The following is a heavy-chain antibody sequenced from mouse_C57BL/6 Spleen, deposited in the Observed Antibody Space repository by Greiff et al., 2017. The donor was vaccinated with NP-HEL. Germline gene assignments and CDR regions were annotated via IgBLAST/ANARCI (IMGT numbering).Heavy chain of an antibody. CDR3: ARASYGDYERYFDV. Sequence: QVQLQQPGAELVMPGASVKLSCKASGYTFTSYWMHWVKQRPGQGLEWIGEIDPSDSYTNYNQKFQGKSTLTVDQSSSTAYMQHSSLTSEDSAVYYCARASYGDYERYFDVWGTGTTVTVSS. V-gene: IGHV1-69*01. D-gene: IGHD2-13*01. J-gene: IGHJ1*03. CDR1: GYTFTSYW. CDR2: IDPSDSYT.